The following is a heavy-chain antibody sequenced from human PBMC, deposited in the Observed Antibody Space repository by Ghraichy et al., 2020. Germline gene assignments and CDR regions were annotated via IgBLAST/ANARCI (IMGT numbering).Heavy chain of an antibody. D-gene: IGHD6-19*01. J-gene: IGHJ6*02. CDR2: FDPEDGET. CDR3: ATGLYVRSGWEERSYGMDV. V-gene: IGHV1-24*01. CDR1: GYTLTELS. Sequence: ASVKVSCKVSGYTLTELSMHWVRQAPGKGLEWMGGFDPEDGETIYAQKFQGRVTMTEDTSTDTAYMELSSLRSEDTAVYYCATGLYVRSGWEERSYGMDVWGQGTTVTVSS.